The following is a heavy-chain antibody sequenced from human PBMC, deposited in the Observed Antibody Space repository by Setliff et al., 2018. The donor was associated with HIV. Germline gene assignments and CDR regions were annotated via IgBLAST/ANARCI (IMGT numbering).Heavy chain of an antibody. CDR3: ARDLIWGFDY. D-gene: IGHD3-16*01. Sequence: GGSLRLSCAASGFTFSSYSMNWVRQSPGKGLEWVSYISGSGSGVDYADSVKGRFTVSRDNTRSSLYLQLNSLRSEDTAVHYCARDLIWGFDYWGQGTPVTVSS. CDR2: ISGSGSGV. J-gene: IGHJ4*02. V-gene: IGHV3-48*01. CDR1: GFTFSSYS.